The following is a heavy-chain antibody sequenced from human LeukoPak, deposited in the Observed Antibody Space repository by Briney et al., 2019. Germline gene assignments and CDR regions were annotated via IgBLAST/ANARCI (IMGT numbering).Heavy chain of an antibody. CDR3: ARVSVPGHYYMDV. CDR2: ISSSSSTI. Sequence: GGSLRLSCAASGFTFSSYSMNWVREAPGKGLEWVSYISSSSSTIYYADSVKGRFTISRDNAKNSLYLQMNSLRAEDTAVYYCARVSVPGHYYMDVWGKGTTVTVSS. J-gene: IGHJ6*03. CDR1: GFTFSSYS. V-gene: IGHV3-48*01.